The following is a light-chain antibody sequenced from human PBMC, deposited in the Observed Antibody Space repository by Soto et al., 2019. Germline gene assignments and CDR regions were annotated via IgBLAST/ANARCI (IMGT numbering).Light chain of an antibody. CDR1: QSISTW. J-gene: IGKJ1*01. CDR3: QEYNNYWT. CDR2: KAS. V-gene: IGKV1-5*03. Sequence: DIQMTQSPSTLSASVGDRVTITCRASQSISTWLAWYQQEPGKAPKLLIHKASSLQSGVPSRFSGSGSGTDFTLTISSLHPDDFATYYCQEYNNYWTFGQGTKVDIK.